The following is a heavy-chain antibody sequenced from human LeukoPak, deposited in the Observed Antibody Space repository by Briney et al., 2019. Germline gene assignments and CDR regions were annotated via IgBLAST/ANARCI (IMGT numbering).Heavy chain of an antibody. V-gene: IGHV3-21*01. CDR3: ASRQGDAFDM. CDR1: GLIFRSYS. CDR2: ISSSSSYI. J-gene: IGHJ3*02. Sequence: GGSLTLSCAPSGLIFRSYSINWLRQAPGKGLEWVSSISSSSSYIYYADSVKGRFTISRDNAKNSLYLQMNRLRAEDTGVYYCASRQGDAFDMWGQGTMVTVSS.